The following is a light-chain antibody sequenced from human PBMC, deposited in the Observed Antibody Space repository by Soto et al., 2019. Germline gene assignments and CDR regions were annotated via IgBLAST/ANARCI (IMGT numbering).Light chain of an antibody. CDR1: QSVSSY. J-gene: IGKJ4*01. Sequence: EIVSTQSPATLSLSPGERATLSCRASQSVSSYLAWYQQKPGQAPRLLIYDASNRATGIPARFSGSGSGTDFTLTISSLEPEDFAVYYCQQYGSSPLTFGGGTKVDIK. V-gene: IGKV3-11*01. CDR2: DAS. CDR3: QQYGSSPLT.